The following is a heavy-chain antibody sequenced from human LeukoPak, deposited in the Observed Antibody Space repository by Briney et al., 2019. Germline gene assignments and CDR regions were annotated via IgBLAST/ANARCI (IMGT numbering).Heavy chain of an antibody. CDR2: INPSDGRT. CDR3: AVYYYDSSGYPN. CDR1: GYTFTNYY. V-gene: IGHV1-46*01. J-gene: IGHJ4*02. Sequence: ASVKVSCKASGYTFTNYYMHWVRQAPGQGLEWMGIINPSDGRTSYGQKFQGRATMTRDTSTSTVYMELSSLRSEDTAVYYCAVYYYDSSGYPNWGQGTLVTVSS. D-gene: IGHD3-22*01.